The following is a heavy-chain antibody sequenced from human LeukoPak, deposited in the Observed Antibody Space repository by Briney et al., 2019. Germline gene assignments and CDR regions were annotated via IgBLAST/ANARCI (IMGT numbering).Heavy chain of an antibody. CDR1: GFTFSSYG. CDR3: AKDPHYYGSGSLINYYYYYGMDV. J-gene: IGHJ6*02. Sequence: PGGSLRLSCAASGFTFSSYGMHWVRQAPGKGLEWVAFIRYDGSNKYYADSVKGRFTISRDNSKNTLYLQMNSLRAEDTAVYYCAKDPHYYGSGSLINYYYYYGMDVWGQGTMVTVSS. D-gene: IGHD3-10*01. V-gene: IGHV3-30*02. CDR2: IRYDGSNK.